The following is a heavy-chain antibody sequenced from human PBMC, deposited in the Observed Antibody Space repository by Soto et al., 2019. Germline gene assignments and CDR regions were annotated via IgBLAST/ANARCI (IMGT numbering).Heavy chain of an antibody. Sequence: QPGGSLRLSCAASGFTFSTYGMHWVRQAPGKGLEWVAVISYDGRNKDYADSVKGRFTISRDNFKDTLFLQMNTLRPEDSGVYYCAKRDSLAYGLDVWGQGTTVTVSS. D-gene: IGHD3-22*01. J-gene: IGHJ6*02. CDR1: GFTFSTYG. CDR3: AKRDSLAYGLDV. V-gene: IGHV3-30*18. CDR2: ISYDGRNK.